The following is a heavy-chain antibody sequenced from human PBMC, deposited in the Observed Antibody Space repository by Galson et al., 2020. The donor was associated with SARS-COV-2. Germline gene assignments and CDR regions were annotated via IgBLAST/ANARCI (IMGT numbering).Heavy chain of an antibody. CDR2: IYYTGST. D-gene: IGHD6-13*01. J-gene: IGHJ4*02. CDR3: ARVSSWYGTLNY. CDR1: GGSISSYY. V-gene: IGHV4-59*01. Sequence: ASATLSLTCTVSGGSISSYYWSWIRQPPGKGLEWVGYIYYTGSTNYNPSLKSRVTISVDTSKNQFSLKLSSVTAADTAVYYCARVSSWYGTLNYWGQGTRVTVSS.